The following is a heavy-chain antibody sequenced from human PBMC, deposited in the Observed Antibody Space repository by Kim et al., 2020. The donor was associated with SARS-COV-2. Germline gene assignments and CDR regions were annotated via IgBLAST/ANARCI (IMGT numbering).Heavy chain of an antibody. V-gene: IGHV3-43*01. J-gene: IGHJ3*02. D-gene: IGHD5-12*01. CDR2: T. CDR3: ANSDYDDAFDI. Sequence: TYYADSVKGRFTISRDNSKNSLYLQMNSLRTEDTALYYCANSDYDDAFDIWGQGTMVTVSS.